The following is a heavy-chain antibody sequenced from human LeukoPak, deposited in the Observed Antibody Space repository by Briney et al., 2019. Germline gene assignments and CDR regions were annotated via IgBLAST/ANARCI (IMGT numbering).Heavy chain of an antibody. Sequence: PGGSLRLSCAASGFTVSSNYMSWVRQAPGKGLEWVSVIYSGGSTYYADSVKGRFTISRDNSKNTLYLQMNSLRAEDTAVYYCARDARDSSVYYQWVYWGQGTLVTVSS. J-gene: IGHJ4*02. D-gene: IGHD3-22*01. V-gene: IGHV3-53*01. CDR1: GFTVSSNY. CDR3: ARDARDSSVYYQWVY. CDR2: IYSGGST.